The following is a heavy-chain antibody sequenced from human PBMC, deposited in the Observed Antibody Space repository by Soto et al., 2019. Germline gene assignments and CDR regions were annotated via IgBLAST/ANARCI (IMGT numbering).Heavy chain of an antibody. J-gene: IGHJ4*02. CDR2: ISGSGGST. Sequence: PVGSLRLSCAASGFTFSSYAMSWVRQAPGKGLEWVSAISGSGGSTYYADSVKGRFTISRDNSKNTLYLQMNSLRAEDTAVYYCAKARRYSSGYFDYWGQGTLVTVSS. CDR3: AKARRYSSGYFDY. V-gene: IGHV3-23*01. CDR1: GFTFSSYA. D-gene: IGHD6-19*01.